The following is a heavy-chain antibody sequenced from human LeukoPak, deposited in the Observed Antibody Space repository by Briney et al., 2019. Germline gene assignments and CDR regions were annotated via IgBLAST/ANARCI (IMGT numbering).Heavy chain of an antibody. J-gene: IGHJ3*02. Sequence: PLETLSLTCTVSGGSISSYYWSWIRQPPGKGLEWIGYIYYSGSTNYNPSLKSRVTISVDTSKNQFSLKLSSVTAADTAVYYCARESSTVTTMVDAFDIWGQGTIVTVSS. CDR2: IYYSGST. CDR1: GGSISSYY. CDR3: ARESSTVTTMVDAFDI. V-gene: IGHV4-59*01. D-gene: IGHD4-17*01.